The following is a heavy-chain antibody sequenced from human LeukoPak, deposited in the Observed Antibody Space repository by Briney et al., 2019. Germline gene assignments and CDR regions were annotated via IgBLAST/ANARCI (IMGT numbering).Heavy chain of an antibody. CDR2: IYYSGST. J-gene: IGHJ3*02. CDR1: GGSISSYY. CDR3: ARDQTSKGDAFDI. V-gene: IGHV4-59*01. Sequence: PSETLSLTCTVSGGSISSYYWSWIRQPPGKGLEWIGYIYYSGSTNYNPSPKSRVTISVDTSKNQFSLKLSSVTAADTAVYYCARDQTSKGDAFDIWGQGTMVTVSS.